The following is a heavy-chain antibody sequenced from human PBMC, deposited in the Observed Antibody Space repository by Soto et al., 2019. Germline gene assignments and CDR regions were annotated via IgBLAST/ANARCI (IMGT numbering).Heavy chain of an antibody. CDR1: GYTFTSYG. J-gene: IGHJ4*02. D-gene: IGHD2-15*01. CDR3: ARDHCSGGSFHIPGPDY. Sequence: QVQLVQSGAEVKKPGASVKVSCKASGYTFTSYGISWVRQAPGQGLEWMGWISAYNGNTNYAQKLQGRVTMTTDTSTSIAYMELRSLRSDYTAVYYCARDHCSGGSFHIPGPDYWGQGTLVTVSS. CDR2: ISAYNGNT. V-gene: IGHV1-18*01.